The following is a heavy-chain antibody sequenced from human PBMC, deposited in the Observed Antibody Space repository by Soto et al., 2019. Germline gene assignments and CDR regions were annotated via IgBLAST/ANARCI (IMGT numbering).Heavy chain of an antibody. D-gene: IGHD6-19*01. CDR3: AKDVIHIVVAGTDQDA. V-gene: IGHV3-23*01. J-gene: IGHJ5*02. CDR1: GFTFSNFA. CDR2: ISGSGGST. Sequence: EVQLLESGGGLVQPGGPLRLSCAASGFTFSNFALSWVRQAPGKGLEWVSTISGSGGSTFYADSVKGRFTISRDNSTNTLFLQMNSLGAEDTAVYYCAKDVIHIVVAGTDQDAWGQGTLVTVSS.